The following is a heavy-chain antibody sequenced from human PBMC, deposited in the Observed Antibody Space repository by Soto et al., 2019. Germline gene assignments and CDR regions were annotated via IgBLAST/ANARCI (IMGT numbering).Heavy chain of an antibody. V-gene: IGHV4-39*01. J-gene: IGHJ5*02. CDR3: ARHPSDFWFEP. CDR1: GGSISDDTYY. Sequence: PSETLSLTCTVSGGSISDDTYYWGWIRQPPGKGLEWIGSIYYSGTSSYNPSLESRVTMSVDTSKKQLSLRLRSVTATDTAVYYCARHPSDFWFEPWGQGTLVTVSS. CDR2: IYYSGTS. D-gene: IGHD2-21*02.